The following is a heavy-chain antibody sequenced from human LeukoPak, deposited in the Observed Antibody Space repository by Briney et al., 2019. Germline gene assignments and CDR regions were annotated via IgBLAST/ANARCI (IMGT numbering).Heavy chain of an antibody. CDR3: ESDDFDY. V-gene: IGHV3-30-3*01. J-gene: IGHJ4*02. Sequence: GGSLRLSCAASGFTFSSYAMHWVRQAPGKGLEWVAVISYDGSNKYYADSVKGRFTISRDNSKTTLYLQMNSLRAEDTAVYYCESDDFDYWGQGTLVTVSS. CDR1: GFTFSSYA. CDR2: ISYDGSNK.